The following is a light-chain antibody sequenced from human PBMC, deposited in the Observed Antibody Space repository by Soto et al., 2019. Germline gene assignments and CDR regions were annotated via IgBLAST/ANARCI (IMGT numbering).Light chain of an antibody. J-gene: IGLJ1*01. V-gene: IGLV2-14*01. Sequence: QSALTQPASVSGSPGQSITIFCTGTSSDIGGYKYVSWYQQHAGKGPKLIIYEVSNRPLGVSNRFSGSKSGNTASLIITGLQAEDEADYYCSSYTSSSTLYVFGTGTKVTVL. CDR1: SSDIGGYKY. CDR2: EVS. CDR3: SSYTSSSTLYV.